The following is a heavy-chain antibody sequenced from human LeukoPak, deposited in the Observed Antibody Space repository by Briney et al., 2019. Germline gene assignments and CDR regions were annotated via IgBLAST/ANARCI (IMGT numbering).Heavy chain of an antibody. CDR2: INHRGGT. V-gene: IGHV4-34*01. Sequence: SETLSLTCAVYGGSFSGYYWSWIRQPPGKGLEWIGEINHRGGTNYNPSLKSRVTISVDTSKNQFSLKLSSVTAADTAVYYCATRNSGSYSVWGQGTMVTVSS. D-gene: IGHD1-26*01. J-gene: IGHJ3*01. CDR3: ATRNSGSYSV. CDR1: GGSFSGYY.